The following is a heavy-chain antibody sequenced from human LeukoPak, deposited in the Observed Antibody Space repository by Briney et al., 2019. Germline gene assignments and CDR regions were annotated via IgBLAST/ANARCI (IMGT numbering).Heavy chain of an antibody. CDR3: ARAWDIVVVPAAPHFDY. J-gene: IGHJ4*02. Sequence: SETLSLTCTVSGGSISSSSYYWGWIRQPPGKGLEWIGSIYYSGSTYYNPSLKSRVTISVDTSKNQFSLKLSSVTAADTAVYYCARAWDIVVVPAAPHFDYWGQGTLVTVSP. CDR2: IYYSGST. V-gene: IGHV4-39*07. CDR1: GGSISSSSYY. D-gene: IGHD2-2*01.